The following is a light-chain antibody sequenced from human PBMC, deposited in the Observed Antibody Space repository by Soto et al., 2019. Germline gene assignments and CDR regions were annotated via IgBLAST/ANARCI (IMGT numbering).Light chain of an antibody. J-gene: IGLJ1*01. Sequence: QSVLTQPPSASGTPGQRVTISCSGRRFNVGTNLVSWYQQLPGTAPKLLIYAHIQRPSGVPDRFSGSTSGTSASLAISGLQSEDEADYYCAVWDDGLNGYVFGTGTKVTVL. CDR3: AVWDDGLNGYV. CDR2: AHI. V-gene: IGLV1-44*01. CDR1: RFNVGTNL.